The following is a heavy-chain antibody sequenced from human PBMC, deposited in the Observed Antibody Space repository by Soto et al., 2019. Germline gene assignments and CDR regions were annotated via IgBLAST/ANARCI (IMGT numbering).Heavy chain of an antibody. D-gene: IGHD3-22*01. CDR3: ARHFVAVVIKGWGY. V-gene: IGHV4-39*01. CDR2: TYYNGNA. J-gene: IGHJ4*02. CDR1: GGSIDRSNYY. Sequence: QLQLQESGPGLVKPSETLSLTCTVSGGSIDRSNYYWDWIRQPPGKGLEWIGTTYYNGNAYYNPSHQSRVTMSVDTSKTQFSLKLISVTAADTAVYYCARHFVAVVIKGWGYWGQGTLVTVSS.